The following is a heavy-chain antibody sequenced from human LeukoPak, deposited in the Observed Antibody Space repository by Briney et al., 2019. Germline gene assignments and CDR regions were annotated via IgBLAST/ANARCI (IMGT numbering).Heavy chain of an antibody. J-gene: IGHJ4*02. CDR2: IYTSGST. CDR3: ARDRRNYYGSGSYYPILD. CDR1: GGSFNGYY. Sequence: PSETLSLTCAVYGGSFNGYYWSWIRQPAGKGLEWIGRIYTSGSTNYNPSLKSRVTISVDTSKNQFSLKLSSVTAADTAVYYCARDRRNYYGSGSYYPILDWGQGTLVTVSS. D-gene: IGHD3-10*01. V-gene: IGHV4-4*07.